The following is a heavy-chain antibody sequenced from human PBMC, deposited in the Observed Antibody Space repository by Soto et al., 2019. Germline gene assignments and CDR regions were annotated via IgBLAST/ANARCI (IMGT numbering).Heavy chain of an antibody. CDR2: IDWDDDK. Sequence: SGPTLVNPTQTLTLTCTFSGFSLSTSGMCVSWIRQPPGKALEWLALIDWDDDKYYSTSLKTRLTISRDTSKNQVVLTMTNMDPVDTATYYCARMSSPVDTAMAPHYHYYGMDVWGQGTTVTVSS. J-gene: IGHJ6*02. V-gene: IGHV2-70*01. CDR1: GFSLSTSGMC. D-gene: IGHD5-18*01. CDR3: ARMSSPVDTAMAPHYHYYGMDV.